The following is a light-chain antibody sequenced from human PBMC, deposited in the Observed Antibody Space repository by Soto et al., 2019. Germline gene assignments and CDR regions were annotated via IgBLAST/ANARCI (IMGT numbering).Light chain of an antibody. CDR3: CSYAGSYTVV. J-gene: IGLJ2*01. Sequence: QSVLTQPRSVSGSPGQSVTISCTGTSSDVGAYNYVSWYQQHPGKAPKFMIYDVSKRPSGVPDRFSGSKSGNTASLTISGLQGEDEADYYCCSYAGSYTVVFGGGTKLTVL. CDR2: DVS. V-gene: IGLV2-11*01. CDR1: SSDVGAYNY.